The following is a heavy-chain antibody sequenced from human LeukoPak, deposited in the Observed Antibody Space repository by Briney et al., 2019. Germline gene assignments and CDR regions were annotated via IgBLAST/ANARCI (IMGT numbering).Heavy chain of an antibody. CDR1: GGSISSYY. CDR2: IYTSGST. CDR3: ARAGDYYDSSGHGEFDY. V-gene: IGHV4-4*07. J-gene: IGHJ4*02. D-gene: IGHD3-22*01. Sequence: PSETLSLTCTVSGGSISSYYWCWVRQPAGKGLEWIGRIYTSGSTNYNPSLKSRVTMSVDTSKNQFSLKLSSVTAADTAVYYCARAGDYYDSSGHGEFDYWGQGTLVTVSS.